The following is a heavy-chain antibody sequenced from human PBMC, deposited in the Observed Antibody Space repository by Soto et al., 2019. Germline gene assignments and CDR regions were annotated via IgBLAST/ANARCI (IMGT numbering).Heavy chain of an antibody. J-gene: IGHJ6*02. CDR1: GCSFDDYA. V-gene: IGHV3-43D*04. Sequence: PGVSLRCSWLASGCSFDDYAMHWVRQATQKGLEWVLLIDTDGGRLYYADSQKGRFTISRDTSKKSLFLQMNSLRPKDTALYYCARAEGWYYYGVGVWGQGTTVTVSS. CDR3: ARAEGWYYYGVGV. CDR2: IDTDGGRL.